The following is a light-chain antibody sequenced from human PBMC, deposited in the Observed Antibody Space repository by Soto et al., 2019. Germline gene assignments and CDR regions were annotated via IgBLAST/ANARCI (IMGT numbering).Light chain of an antibody. J-gene: IGKJ1*01. CDR1: QSVLYSSNNKNY. V-gene: IGKV4-1*01. CDR3: QQYYSTPTWT. CDR2: WAS. Sequence: DIVMTQSPDSLAVSLGERATINCKSSQSVLYSSNNKNYLAWYQQKPGQPPKLLIYWASTRESGVPDRFRWSGFGTDFHLPISSLQAEDVAVYYCQQYYSTPTWTFGQGTKVEIK.